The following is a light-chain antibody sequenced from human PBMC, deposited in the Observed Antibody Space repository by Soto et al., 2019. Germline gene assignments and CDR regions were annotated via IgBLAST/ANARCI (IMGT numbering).Light chain of an antibody. CDR2: GAS. J-gene: IGKJ1*01. CDR1: QSVASTY. V-gene: IGKV3D-7*01. Sequence: EIVLTQSPGTLSLSPGERAILSCRASQSVASTYLAWYQQKPGQAPRLLMYGASTRATGIPDRFSGSGSGTEFTLTISSLQPEDFATYYCLQHNTYPWTFGQGTKVDIK. CDR3: LQHNTYPWT.